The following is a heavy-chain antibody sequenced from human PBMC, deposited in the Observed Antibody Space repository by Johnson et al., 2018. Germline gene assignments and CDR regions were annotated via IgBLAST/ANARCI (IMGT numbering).Heavy chain of an antibody. Sequence: VQLVETGGGLVQPGGSLRLSCAASGFTFSSYWMHWVRQAPGKGLVWVSRINSDGSSTSYADSVKGRFTISRDNAKNTLYLQMNSRRAEDTAVYYCATPPRYSRGWYGGVDAFDIWGQGTMVTVSS. CDR2: INSDGSST. V-gene: IGHV3-74*01. CDR1: GFTFSSYW. D-gene: IGHD6-19*01. CDR3: ATPPRYSRGWYGGVDAFDI. J-gene: IGHJ3*02.